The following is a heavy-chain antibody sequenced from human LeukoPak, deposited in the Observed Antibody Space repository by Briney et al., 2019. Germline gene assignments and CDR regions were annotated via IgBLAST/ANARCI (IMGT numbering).Heavy chain of an antibody. V-gene: IGHV3-15*01. CDR3: TTDHGYSYGHFDY. Sequence: PGGSLRLSCAASGFTFSNAWMSWVRQAPGKGPEWVGRIKSKTNGGTTDYAAPVKGRFTISRDDSKNTLYLQMNSLKTEDTAVYYCTTDHGYSYGHFDYWGQGTLVTVSS. CDR2: IKSKTNGGTT. J-gene: IGHJ4*02. D-gene: IGHD5-18*01. CDR1: GFTFSNAW.